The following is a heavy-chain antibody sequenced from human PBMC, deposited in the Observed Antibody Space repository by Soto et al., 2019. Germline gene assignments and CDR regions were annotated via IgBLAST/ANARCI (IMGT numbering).Heavy chain of an antibody. V-gene: IGHV4-61*01. J-gene: IGHJ4*02. CDR1: GGSVSSGSYY. Sequence: SETLSLTCTVSGGSVSSGSYYWSWIRQPPGKGLEWIGYIYYSGSTNYNPSLKSRVTISIDTSNSQFSLELSSVTAADTAVYYCARGLITGSHYSGGWYYFDSWGQGTKVTVS. D-gene: IGHD6-19*01. CDR2: IYYSGST. CDR3: ARGLITGSHYSGGWYYFDS.